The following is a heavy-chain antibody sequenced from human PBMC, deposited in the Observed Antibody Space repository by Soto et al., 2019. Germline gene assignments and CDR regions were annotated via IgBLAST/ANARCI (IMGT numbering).Heavy chain of an antibody. J-gene: IGHJ5*02. D-gene: IGHD6-25*01. CDR3: AREGGSETLQPSYNWFDT. CDR2: INANNGGA. Sequence: QVQLVQSGAEVKKPGASVKVSCKASGYTFTDYHIHWVRQAPGQGLEFMGWINANNGGAGSAQQFQGRVTVTRDTSITTVYMELSNLRSDDTAVYSCAREGGSETLQPSYNWFDTWGQGTLVTVSS. CDR1: GYTFTDYH. V-gene: IGHV1-2*02.